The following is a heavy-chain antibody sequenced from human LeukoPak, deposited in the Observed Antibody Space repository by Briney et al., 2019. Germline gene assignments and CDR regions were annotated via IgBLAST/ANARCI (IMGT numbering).Heavy chain of an antibody. J-gene: IGHJ6*03. Sequence: GASVKVSCKASGYSLTCSDITWEPQATGQGLEWMGWMNPNSGNTGYAQKFQGRVTMTRNTSISTAYMELSSLRSEDTAVYYCARGTPRGGSSGWYTLYYYYYMDVWGKGTTVTVSS. CDR2: MNPNSGNT. CDR3: ARGTPRGGSSGWYTLYYYYYMDV. V-gene: IGHV1-8*01. CDR1: GYSLTCSD. D-gene: IGHD6-19*01.